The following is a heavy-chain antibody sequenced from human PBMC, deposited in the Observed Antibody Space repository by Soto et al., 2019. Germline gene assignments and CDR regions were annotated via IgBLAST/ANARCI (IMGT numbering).Heavy chain of an antibody. V-gene: IGHV3-21*01. D-gene: IGHD2-21*02. CDR3: ARVMCGDCSAYYYFSMDV. CDR2: LGTTSTYK. Sequence: EVQLVESGGGLVKPGGSLRLSCAASGFTFGIYTMNWVRQAPGKGLEWVASLGTTSTYKYYADSVRGRFTISRDNAKNSLYLQMNGLRAEDTAVYYCARVMCGDCSAYYYFSMDVWGQGTTVTVSS. CDR1: GFTFGIYT. J-gene: IGHJ6*02.